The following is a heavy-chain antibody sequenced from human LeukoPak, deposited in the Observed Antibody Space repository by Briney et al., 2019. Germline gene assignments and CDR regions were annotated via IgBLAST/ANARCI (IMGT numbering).Heavy chain of an antibody. J-gene: IGHJ4*02. Sequence: PGGSLRLSCAASGFTFSSYAMSWVRQAPGKGLEWVSAISGSGGSTYYADSVKGRFTISRDNSKNTLYLQMNSLRAEDKAVYYCAKVILPRDYGLDYWGQGTLITVSS. V-gene: IGHV3-23*01. CDR1: GFTFSSYA. D-gene: IGHD4-17*01. CDR3: AKVILPRDYGLDY. CDR2: ISGSGGST.